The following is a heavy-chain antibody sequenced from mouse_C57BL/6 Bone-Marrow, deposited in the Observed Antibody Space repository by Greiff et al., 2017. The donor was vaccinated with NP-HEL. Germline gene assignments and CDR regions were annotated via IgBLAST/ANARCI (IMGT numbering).Heavy chain of an antibody. CDR3: ARSDGYCYFDY. V-gene: IGHV1-52*01. Sequence: VQLQQPGAELVRPGSSVKLSCKASGYTFTSYWMHWVKQRPIQGLEWIGNIDPSDSETHYNQKFKDKATLTVDKSSSTAYMQLSSLTSEDSAVYYCARSDGYCYFDYWGQGTTLTVSS. CDR1: GYTFTSYW. D-gene: IGHD2-3*01. CDR2: IDPSDSET. J-gene: IGHJ2*01.